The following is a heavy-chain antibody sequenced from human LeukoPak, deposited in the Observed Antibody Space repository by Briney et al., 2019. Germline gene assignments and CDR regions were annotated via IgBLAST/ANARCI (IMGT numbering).Heavy chain of an antibody. CDR2: INPSGGST. Sequence: ASVKVSCKASGYTFTSYYMHWVRQAPGQGLEWMGIINPSGGSTSYAQKFQGRVTMTRDMSTSTVYMELSSLRSEGTAVYYCARDVEMATIRPRSAFDYWGQGTLVTVSS. CDR3: ARDVEMATIRPRSAFDY. D-gene: IGHD5-24*01. J-gene: IGHJ4*02. CDR1: GYTFTSYY. V-gene: IGHV1-46*01.